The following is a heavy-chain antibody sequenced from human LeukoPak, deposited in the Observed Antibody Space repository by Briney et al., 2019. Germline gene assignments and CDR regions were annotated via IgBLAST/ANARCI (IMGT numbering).Heavy chain of an antibody. CDR3: AKVRDCSGGSCYSLDIDY. V-gene: IGHV3-30*18. Sequence: GGSLRLSCAASGFTFSSYGMHWVRQAPGKGLEWVAVISYDGSNKYYADSVKGRFTISRDNSKNTLYLQMNSLRAEDTAVYYCAKVRDCSGGSCYSLDIDYWGQGTLVTVSS. D-gene: IGHD2-15*01. J-gene: IGHJ4*02. CDR1: GFTFSSYG. CDR2: ISYDGSNK.